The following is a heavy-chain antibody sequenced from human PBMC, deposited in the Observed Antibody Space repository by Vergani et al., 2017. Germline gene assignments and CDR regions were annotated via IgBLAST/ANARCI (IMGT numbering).Heavy chain of an antibody. CDR1: GGTFSSYG. V-gene: IGHV1-18*01. CDR3: ARESYCSGGRCAPPTDY. J-gene: IGHJ4*02. Sequence: QVQLVQSGAEVKKPGSSVKVSCKASGGTFSSYGISWVRQAPGQGLEWMGWINAYNGDTNYAQHLQVRVTMTTDTSTSTAYMELKSLRSDDTAVYYCARESYCSGGRCAPPTDYWGQGTLVTVSS. CDR2: INAYNGDT. D-gene: IGHD2-15*01.